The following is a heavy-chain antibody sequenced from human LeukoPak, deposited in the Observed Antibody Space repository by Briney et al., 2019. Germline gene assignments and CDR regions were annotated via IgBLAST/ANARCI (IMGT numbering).Heavy chain of an antibody. V-gene: IGHV1-8*01. Sequence: ASVKVSCKASGYTFTSYDINWVRQATGQGLEWMGWMNPNSGNTGYAQKFQGRVTMTRNTSVSTAYMELSSLRSDDTAVYYCSRGQYSYGIYYFDSWGQGTLVTVSS. CDR1: GYTFTSYD. CDR3: SRGQYSYGIYYFDS. J-gene: IGHJ4*02. CDR2: MNPNSGNT. D-gene: IGHD5-18*01.